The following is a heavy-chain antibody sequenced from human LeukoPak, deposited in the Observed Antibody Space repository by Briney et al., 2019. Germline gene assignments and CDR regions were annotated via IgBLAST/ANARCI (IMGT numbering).Heavy chain of an antibody. V-gene: IGHV4-59*08. CDR3: ARHRLTTVTTNWFDP. J-gene: IGHJ5*02. D-gene: IGHD4-17*01. Sequence: PSETLTLTCTVSGGSISSYYWSWIRQPPGKGLEWIGYIYYSGSTNYNPSLKSRVTISVDTSKNQFSLKLSSVTAADTAVYYCARHRLTTVTTNWFDPWGQGTLVTVSS. CDR1: GGSISSYY. CDR2: IYYSGST.